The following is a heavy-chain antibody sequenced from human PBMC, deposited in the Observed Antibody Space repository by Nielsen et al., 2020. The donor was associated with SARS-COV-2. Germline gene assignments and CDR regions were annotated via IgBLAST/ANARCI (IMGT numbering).Heavy chain of an antibody. CDR1: GFTFSSYA. Sequence: GSLRLSCAASGFTFSSYAMHWVRQAPGKGLEWVAVISYDGSNKYYADSVKGRFTISRDNSKNTLYLQMNSLRAEDTAVYYCARTYSGSYVGAFDIWGQGTMVTVSS. V-gene: IGHV3-30-3*01. J-gene: IGHJ3*02. D-gene: IGHD1-26*01. CDR3: ARTYSGSYVGAFDI. CDR2: ISYDGSNK.